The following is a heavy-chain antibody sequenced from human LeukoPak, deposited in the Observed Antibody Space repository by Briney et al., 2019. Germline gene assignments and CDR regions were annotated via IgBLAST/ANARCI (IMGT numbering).Heavy chain of an antibody. CDR2: INPSGGST. CDR3: ARGSPEDIVVVPAASPFDY. D-gene: IGHD2-2*01. CDR1: GYTFTSYY. Sequence: GASVKVSCKASGYTFTSYYMHWVRQAPGQGLEWMGIINPSGGSTSYAQKFQGRVTMTRDTSTSRVYMELSSLRSEDTAVYYCARGSPEDIVVVPAASPFDYWGQGTLVTVSS. V-gene: IGHV1-46*01. J-gene: IGHJ4*02.